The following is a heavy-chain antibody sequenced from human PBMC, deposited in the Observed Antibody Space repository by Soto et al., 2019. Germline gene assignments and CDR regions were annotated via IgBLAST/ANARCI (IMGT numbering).Heavy chain of an antibody. J-gene: IGHJ4*02. Sequence: QVQLGQSGDEVKKSGSSVKVSCKASGGNFSRYTIHWVRQAPGQGLEWMGRIIPSLGRPNHERKFQGRVTRTQVKSTSTAYVELRSMRSEDTAVFCWARLGVKSGYDLWGQGTRVTVS. CDR1: GGNFSRYT. CDR3: ARLGVKSGYDL. D-gene: IGHD5-12*01. V-gene: IGHV1-69*02. CDR2: IIPSLGRP.